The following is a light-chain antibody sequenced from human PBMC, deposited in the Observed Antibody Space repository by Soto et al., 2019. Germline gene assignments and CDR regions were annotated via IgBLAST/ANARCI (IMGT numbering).Light chain of an antibody. V-gene: IGKV1-27*01. Sequence: DIQMTQSPSSLSASVGDRVIITCRASQGISNYLAWYQQKPGKVPKLLICAASTLQSGVPSRFSGSGSGTDFTLSISSLQPEDVATYYCQKYNSALWTFGQGTKVEIK. CDR2: AAS. CDR1: QGISNY. J-gene: IGKJ1*01. CDR3: QKYNSALWT.